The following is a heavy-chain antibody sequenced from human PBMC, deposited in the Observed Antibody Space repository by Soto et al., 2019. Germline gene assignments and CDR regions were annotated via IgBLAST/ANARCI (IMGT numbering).Heavy chain of an antibody. J-gene: IGHJ6*02. Sequence: QVQLVESGGGVVQPGRSLRLSCAASGFTFSSYAMHWVRQAPGKGLEWVAVISYDGSNKYYADSVKGRFTISRDNSKNVRYLQMNSLRAEDTAVYYCARGKYCTNVVCYCRQGSGPCYYGMDVWGQGTTVTVSS. CDR3: ARGKYCTNVVCYCRQGSGPCYYGMDV. CDR1: GFTFSSYA. D-gene: IGHD2-8*01. CDR2: ISYDGSNK. V-gene: IGHV3-30-3*01.